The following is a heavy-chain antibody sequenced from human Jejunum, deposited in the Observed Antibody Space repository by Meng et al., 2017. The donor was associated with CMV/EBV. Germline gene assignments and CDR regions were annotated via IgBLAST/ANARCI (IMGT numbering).Heavy chain of an antibody. J-gene: IGHJ5*02. CDR2: IHYSGST. D-gene: IGHD3-10*01. V-gene: IGHV4-59*11. Sequence: SGDSISSHYWSWIRQPPGEGLEWIGYIHYSGSTVYNPSLKSRVTISVDTSKNQFSLKLNSVTAADTAVYYCARDYYGSGTQRFDPWGHGTLVTVSS. CDR1: GDSISSHY. CDR3: ARDYYGSGTQRFDP.